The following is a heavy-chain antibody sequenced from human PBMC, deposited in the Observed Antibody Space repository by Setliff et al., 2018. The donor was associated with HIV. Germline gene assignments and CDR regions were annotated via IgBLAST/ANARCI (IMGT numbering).Heavy chain of an antibody. CDR1: GGTFSSYA. V-gene: IGHV1-69*05. Sequence: ASVKVSCKASGGTFSSYAISWVRQAPGQGLEWMGGIIPIFGTANYAQKFQGRVTITTDESTSTAYMELSSLRSEGTAVYYCARGEQQLVLVGSYDYWGQGTLVTVSS. CDR2: IIPIFGTA. J-gene: IGHJ4*02. D-gene: IGHD6-13*01. CDR3: ARGEQQLVLVGSYDY.